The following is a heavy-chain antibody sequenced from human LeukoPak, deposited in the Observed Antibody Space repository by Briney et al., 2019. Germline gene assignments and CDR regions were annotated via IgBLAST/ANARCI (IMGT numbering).Heavy chain of an antibody. CDR1: GFTFSSYA. D-gene: IGHD2-2*01. V-gene: IGHV3-30-3*01. CDR3: AREGYCSSTTCPLPDY. Sequence: PGGSLRLSCAASGFTFSSYAMHWVRQAPGKGLEWVAVISYDGSNKYYADSVKGRFTISRDNSKNTLYLQMNSLRAEDTAVYYCAREGYCSSTTCPLPDYWGQGTLVTVSS. J-gene: IGHJ4*02. CDR2: ISYDGSNK.